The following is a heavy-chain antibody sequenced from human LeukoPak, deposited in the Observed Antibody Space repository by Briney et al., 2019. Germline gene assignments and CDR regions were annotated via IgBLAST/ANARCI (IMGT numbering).Heavy chain of an antibody. D-gene: IGHD3-10*01. CDR1: GFTFSSYW. J-gene: IGHJ4*02. CDR2: IKQDGSEK. CDR3: ARGRKGASGRSAHVALYYFDY. Sequence: GGSLRLSCAASGFTFSSYWMSWVRQAPVKGLEWVANIKQDGSEKYYVDSVKGRFTISRDNAKNSLYLQMNSLRAEDTAVYYCARGRKGASGRSAHVALYYFDYWGQGTLVTVSS. V-gene: IGHV3-7*01.